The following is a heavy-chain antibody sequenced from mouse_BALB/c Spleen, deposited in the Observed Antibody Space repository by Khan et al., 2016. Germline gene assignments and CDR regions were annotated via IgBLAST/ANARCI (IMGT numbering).Heavy chain of an antibody. J-gene: IGHJ3*01. CDR3: ASLTGATAY. CDR1: GFTFTDYY. D-gene: IGHD4-1*01. Sequence: EVELVESGGGLVQTGGSLRLSCATSGFTFTDYYMTWVRQPPGKALEWLGFIRHKAGGYTTEYSASVKGRFTISRANSTSILYLQMNTRRAEDSATYYCASLTGATAYWGQGTLVTVSA. CDR2: IRHKAGGYTT. V-gene: IGHV7-3*02.